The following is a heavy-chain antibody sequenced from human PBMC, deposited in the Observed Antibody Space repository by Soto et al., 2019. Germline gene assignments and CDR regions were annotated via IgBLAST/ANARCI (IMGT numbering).Heavy chain of an antibody. Sequence: GSLRLSCAASGFTFSSYAMSWVRQAPGKGLEWVSAISGSGGSTYYADSVKGRFTISRDNSKNTLYLQMNSLRAEDTAVYYCAKGPDYDILTGYFYWGQGTLVTVSS. CDR3: AKGPDYDILTGYFY. D-gene: IGHD3-9*01. CDR2: ISGSGGST. CDR1: GFTFSSYA. V-gene: IGHV3-23*01. J-gene: IGHJ4*02.